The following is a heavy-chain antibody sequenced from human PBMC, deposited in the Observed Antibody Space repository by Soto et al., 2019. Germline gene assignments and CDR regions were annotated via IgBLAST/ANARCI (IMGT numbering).Heavy chain of an antibody. D-gene: IGHD3-9*01. V-gene: IGHV4-31*03. Sequence: SETLSLTCTFSVVSISSGGYYCSWVRQHPWKGLEWIGYIYYSGSTYYNPSLKSRVTISVDTSKNQFSLKLSSVTAADTAVYYCARDPQKFRYDAFDIWGQGTKVTVS. CDR3: ARDPQKFRYDAFDI. J-gene: IGHJ3*02. CDR1: VVSISSGGYY. CDR2: IYYSGST.